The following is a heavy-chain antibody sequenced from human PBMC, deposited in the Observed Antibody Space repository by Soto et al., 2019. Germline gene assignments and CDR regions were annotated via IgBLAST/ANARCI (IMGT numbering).Heavy chain of an antibody. CDR3: ARGLWFGELHLYGMEV. D-gene: IGHD3-10*01. Sequence: ASVKVSCKASGGTFSCYAISWVRQAPGQRLEWMGWINAGNGNTKYSQKFQGRVTITRDTSASTAYMELSSLRSEDTAVYYCARGLWFGELHLYGMEVWGQGTTVTVSS. J-gene: IGHJ6*02. CDR1: GGTFSCYA. CDR2: INAGNGNT. V-gene: IGHV1-3*01.